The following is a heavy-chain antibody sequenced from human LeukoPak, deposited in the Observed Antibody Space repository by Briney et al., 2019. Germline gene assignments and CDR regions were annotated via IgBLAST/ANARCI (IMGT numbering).Heavy chain of an antibody. CDR3: AKDQYGGNPQYYFDY. J-gene: IGHJ4*02. D-gene: IGHD4-23*01. CDR2: ISTDGSSA. V-gene: IGHV3-74*01. Sequence: GGSLRLSCAASGFTFSSYWMHWVRQAPGKGLVWVSRISTDGSSAIYADSVKGRFTISRDNSENTLYLQMNSLRAEDTAVYYCAKDQYGGNPQYYFDYWGQGTLVTVSS. CDR1: GFTFSSYW.